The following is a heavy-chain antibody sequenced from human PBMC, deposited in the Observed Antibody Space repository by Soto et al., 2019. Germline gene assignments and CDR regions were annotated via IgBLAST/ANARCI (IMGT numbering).Heavy chain of an antibody. CDR1: GGSFSGYY. J-gene: IGHJ6*02. V-gene: IGHV4-34*01. D-gene: IGHD3-10*01. CDR2: INHSGST. Sequence: QVQLQQWGAGLLKPSETLSLTCAVYGGSFSGYYWSWIRQPPGKGLEWIGEINHSGSTNYNPSLKSRATISXDXXKNQVSLKLSSVTAADTAVYYCARVSGIYYSGMDVWGQGTTVTVSS. CDR3: ARVSGIYYSGMDV.